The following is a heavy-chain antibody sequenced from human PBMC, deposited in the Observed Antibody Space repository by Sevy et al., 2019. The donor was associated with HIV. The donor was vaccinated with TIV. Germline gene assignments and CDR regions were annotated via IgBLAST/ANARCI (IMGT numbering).Heavy chain of an antibody. D-gene: IGHD3-22*01. CDR2: IYYSGST. CDR3: ARLFDDSSGPPSDY. Sequence: SETLSLTCTVSGVSISSSNFYWGWIRQPPGKGLEWIGSIYYSGSTYYNPSLKSRVTISVDTSKDQFSLKLRSVTAADTAVYYCARLFDDSSGPPSDYWGQGTLVTVSS. V-gene: IGHV4-39*01. J-gene: IGHJ4*02. CDR1: GVSISSSNFY.